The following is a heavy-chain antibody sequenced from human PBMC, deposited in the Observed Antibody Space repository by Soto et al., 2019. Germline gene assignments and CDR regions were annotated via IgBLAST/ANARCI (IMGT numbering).Heavy chain of an antibody. CDR3: XXXXXXXXYNYPYYYXGMDV. J-gene: IGHJ6*02. CDR2: ISSSSSTI. D-gene: IGHD5-12*01. CDR1: GFTFSSYS. Sequence: EVQLVESGGGLVQPGGSLRLSCAASGFTFSSYSMNWVRQAPGKGLEWVSYISSSSSTIYYADSVKGRFTISRDNAKNSLXLXXXXXXXXXXXXXXXXXXXXXXXYNYPYYYXGMDVWGQGTTVTVSS. V-gene: IGHV3-48*01.